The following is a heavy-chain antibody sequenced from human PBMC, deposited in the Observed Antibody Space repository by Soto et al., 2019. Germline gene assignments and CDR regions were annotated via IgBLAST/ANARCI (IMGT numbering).Heavy chain of an antibody. CDR2: ISSSSRYI. CDR3: ARSYYYDIWFDP. Sequence: EVQLVESGGGLVKPGGSLRLSCAASGFTFSSYSMNWVRQAPGKGLEWVSSISSSSRYIYYADSVKGRFTISRDNAKNSLYLQMNSLRAEDTGVYYCARSYYYDIWFDPWGQGTLVTVSS. D-gene: IGHD3-22*01. J-gene: IGHJ5*02. CDR1: GFTFSSYS. V-gene: IGHV3-21*01.